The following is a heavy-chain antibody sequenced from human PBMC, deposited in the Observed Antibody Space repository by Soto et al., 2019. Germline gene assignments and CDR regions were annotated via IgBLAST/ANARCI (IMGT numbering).Heavy chain of an antibody. Sequence: EVQLLESGGGRVKRGGSLRRSCGASGLPFSSYVMSWVRQAPGKGLEWVSGISGGGSNTFYADSVKGRFTISRDNSKNTLLLQMNRPGAKYTAVYYCAKDSNQYIISLRGRYFDYLGQRIVVTV. J-gene: IGHJ4*02. CDR2: ISGGGSNT. D-gene: IGHD1-1*01. CDR1: GLPFSSYV. CDR3: AKDSNQYIISLRGRYFDY. V-gene: IGHV3-23*01.